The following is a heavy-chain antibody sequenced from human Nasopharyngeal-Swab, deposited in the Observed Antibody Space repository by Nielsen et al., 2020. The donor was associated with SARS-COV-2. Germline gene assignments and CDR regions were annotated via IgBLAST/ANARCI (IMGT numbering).Heavy chain of an antibody. J-gene: IGHJ6*03. CDR2: ISYDGSNK. Sequence: WIRQPPGKGLEWVAVISYDGSNKYYADSVKGRFTISRDNSKNTLYLQMNSLRAEDTAVYYCARDYTAMLYYYYYMDVWGKGTTGTVSS. CDR3: ARDYTAMLYYYYYMDV. D-gene: IGHD5-18*01. V-gene: IGHV3-30-3*01.